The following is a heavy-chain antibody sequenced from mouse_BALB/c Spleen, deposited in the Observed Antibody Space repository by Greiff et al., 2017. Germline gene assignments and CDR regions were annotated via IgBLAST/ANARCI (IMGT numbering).Heavy chain of an antibody. CDR1: GYSITSGYY. Sequence: EVQLQQSGPGLVKPSQSLSLTCSVTGYSITSGYYWNWIRQFPGNKLEWMGYISYDGSNNYNPSLKNRISITRDTSKNQFFLKLNSVTTEDTATYYCARNYDGASFAYWGQGTLVTVSA. CDR2: ISYDGSN. V-gene: IGHV3-6*02. J-gene: IGHJ3*01. CDR3: ARNYDGASFAY. D-gene: IGHD1-2*01.